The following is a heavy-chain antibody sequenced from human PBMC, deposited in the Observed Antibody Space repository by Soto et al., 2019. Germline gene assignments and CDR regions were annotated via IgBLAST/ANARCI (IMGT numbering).Heavy chain of an antibody. CDR2: ISGSGGST. CDR1: GFTFSSYA. V-gene: IGHV3-23*01. Sequence: GGSLRLSCAASGFTFSSYAMSWVRQAPGKGLEWVSAISGSGGSTNYADSVKGRFTISRDNAKNSLYLQMNSLRAEDTAVYYCARDADILTGSDAFEIWGQGTMVIGSS. CDR3: ARDADILTGSDAFEI. D-gene: IGHD3-9*01. J-gene: IGHJ3*02.